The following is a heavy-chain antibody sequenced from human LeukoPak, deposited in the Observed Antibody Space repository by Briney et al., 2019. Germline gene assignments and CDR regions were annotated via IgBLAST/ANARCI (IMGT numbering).Heavy chain of an antibody. CDR2: IYPGESDT. V-gene: IGHV5-51*01. Sequence: GAALKISFKGSGYSFTSYWIGWGRPTPGKGLGWMGIIYPGESDTRYSPSFQGQVTISADKSISTAYLQWSSLKASDTAMYYCARQLCSGGSCYDWFDPWGQGTLVTVSS. D-gene: IGHD2-15*01. J-gene: IGHJ5*02. CDR1: GYSFTSYW. CDR3: ARQLCSGGSCYDWFDP.